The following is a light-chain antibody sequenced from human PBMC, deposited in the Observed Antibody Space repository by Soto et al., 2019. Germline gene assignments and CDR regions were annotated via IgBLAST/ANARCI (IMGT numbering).Light chain of an antibody. V-gene: IGLV1-40*01. CDR2: GNG. CDR1: SSNIGAGHD. J-gene: IGLJ1*01. CDR3: QPYDSSLSGSEV. Sequence: QSGLTQPPSVSGAPGQRVTISCTGSSSNIGAGHDVHWYQQLPGTAPKLLIYGNGNRPSGVPDRFSGSKSGTSASLAIAGLQADDEADYYCQPYDSSLSGSEVFGTGTKVTVL.